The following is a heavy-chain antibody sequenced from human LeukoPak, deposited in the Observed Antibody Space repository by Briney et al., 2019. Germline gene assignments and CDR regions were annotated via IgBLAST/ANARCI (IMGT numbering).Heavy chain of an antibody. CDR3: ARDLRAGGTWSYGVYFDL. CDR1: GFTFSSYA. D-gene: IGHD4-17*01. CDR2: ISGSGGST. J-gene: IGHJ2*01. V-gene: IGHV3-23*01. Sequence: GGSLRLSCAASGFTFSSYAMSWVRQAPGKGLEWVSAISGSGGSTYYADSVKGRFTISRDNSKNTLYLQMNSLRAEDTAVYYCARDLRAGGTWSYGVYFDLWGRGTLVTVSS.